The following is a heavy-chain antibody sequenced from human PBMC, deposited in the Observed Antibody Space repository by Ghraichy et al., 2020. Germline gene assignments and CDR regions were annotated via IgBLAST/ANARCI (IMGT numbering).Heavy chain of an antibody. D-gene: IGHD4-17*01. Sequence: SETLSLTCTVSGYSISSGYYWGWIRQPPGKGLEWIGSIYHSGSTYYNPSLKSRVTISVDTSKNQFSLKLSSVTAADTAVYYCARSGDQTYYYYYMDVWGKGTTVTVSS. CDR3: ARSGDQTYYYYYMDV. CDR1: GYSISSGYY. V-gene: IGHV4-38-2*02. J-gene: IGHJ6*03. CDR2: IYHSGST.